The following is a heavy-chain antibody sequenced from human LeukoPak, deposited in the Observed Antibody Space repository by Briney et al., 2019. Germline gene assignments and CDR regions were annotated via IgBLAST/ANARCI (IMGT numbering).Heavy chain of an antibody. V-gene: IGHV4-59*08. CDR2: IYYSGST. D-gene: IGHD2-2*01. Sequence: SETLSLTCTVSGGSISSYYWSWIRQPPGKGLEWIGYIYYSGSTNYNPSLKSRVTISVDTSKNQFSLKLSSATAADTAVYYCARHPRIVVVPAALMDVWGQGTTVTVSS. CDR1: GGSISSYY. CDR3: ARHPRIVVVPAALMDV. J-gene: IGHJ6*02.